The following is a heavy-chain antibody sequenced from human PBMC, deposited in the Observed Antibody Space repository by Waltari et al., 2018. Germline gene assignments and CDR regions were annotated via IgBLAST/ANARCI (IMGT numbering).Heavy chain of an antibody. CDR1: GYTFTSYN. V-gene: IGHV1-8*01. CDR3: AIMAFTAGVDY. D-gene: IGHD2-8*01. Sequence: QVQLVQSGAEVKKPGASVKVSCKGSGYTFTSYNIHWVRQATGQGLEWMGWMNPNSSSTGYAQTLQDRVTMTWDTSTGTAYMQLSSLKFDDTAVYYCAIMAFTAGVDYWGQGTPVTVS. J-gene: IGHJ4*02. CDR2: MNPNSSST.